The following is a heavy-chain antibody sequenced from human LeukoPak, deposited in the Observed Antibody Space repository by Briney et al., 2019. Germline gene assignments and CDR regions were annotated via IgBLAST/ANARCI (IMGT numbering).Heavy chain of an antibody. J-gene: IGHJ4*02. V-gene: IGHV1-8*02. CDR3: ARITTITGVDY. Sequence: GASVKVSCKASGYTFTSYDINWVRQATGQGLEWMGWVNPNSGNTGYAQKLQGRVTMTTDTSTSTAYMELRSLRSDDTAVYYCARITTITGVDYWGQGTLVTVSS. CDR2: VNPNSGNT. CDR1: GYTFTSYD. D-gene: IGHD5-12*01.